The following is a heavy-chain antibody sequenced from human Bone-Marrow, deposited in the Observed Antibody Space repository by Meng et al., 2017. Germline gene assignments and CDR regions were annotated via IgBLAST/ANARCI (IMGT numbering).Heavy chain of an antibody. CDR2: INPKSGDT. V-gene: IGHV1-2*06. Sequence: VQRGQFEAEVQKPGASVNVSCKASGYTFPDYWLHWVRRAPGQGLEWMGRINPKSGDTHYAQRFQGRVTMTGDTSISTAYMELSGLRSDDTAMYYCARDEDISAAGKLFGDYWGQGTLVTVSS. D-gene: IGHD6-13*01. J-gene: IGHJ4*02. CDR3: ARDEDISAAGKLFGDY. CDR1: GYTFPDYW.